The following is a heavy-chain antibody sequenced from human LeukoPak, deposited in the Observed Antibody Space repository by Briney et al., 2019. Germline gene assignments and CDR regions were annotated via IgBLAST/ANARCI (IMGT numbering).Heavy chain of an antibody. V-gene: IGHV4-59*01. J-gene: IGHJ4*02. Sequence: SETLSLTCAVSGGSLSSYYWSWVRPPPGKGLEWVGYIYYSGSTNYNPSLRGRVTISVDTSKNQFSLKLSSVTAADTAVDYCARAHRGAVAGQFDYWGQGTLVTVSS. CDR3: ARAHRGAVAGQFDY. CDR1: GGSLSSYY. CDR2: IYYSGST. D-gene: IGHD6-19*01.